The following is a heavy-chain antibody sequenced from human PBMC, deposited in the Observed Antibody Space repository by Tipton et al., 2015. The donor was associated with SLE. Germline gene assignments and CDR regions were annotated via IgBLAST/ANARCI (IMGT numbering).Heavy chain of an antibody. CDR1: GGSISSHY. Sequence: PGLVKPSETLSLTCTVSGGSISSHYWSWIRQPPGKGLEWIGYIYYSGSTNYNPSLKSRVTISVDTSKNQFSLKLSSVTAADTAVYYCARGGATVTTYWYFDLWGRGTLVTVSS. CDR3: ARGGATVTTYWYFDL. J-gene: IGHJ2*01. V-gene: IGHV4-59*11. CDR2: IYYSGST. D-gene: IGHD4-17*01.